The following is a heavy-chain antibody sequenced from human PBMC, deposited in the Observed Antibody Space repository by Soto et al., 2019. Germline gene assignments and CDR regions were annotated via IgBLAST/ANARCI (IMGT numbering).Heavy chain of an antibody. CDR2: ISASGGST. V-gene: IGHV3-23*01. D-gene: IGHD3-10*01. J-gene: IGHJ4*02. Sequence: GESLKISCSASGFTFSSYAMSWVRQAPGQGLEWVSAISASGGSTYYADSVKGRFTISRDNSKNTLYLQMNSLRAEDTAVYYCAKDHYYYGSGTLDYWGQGTLVTVSS. CDR1: GFTFSSYA. CDR3: AKDHYYYGSGTLDY.